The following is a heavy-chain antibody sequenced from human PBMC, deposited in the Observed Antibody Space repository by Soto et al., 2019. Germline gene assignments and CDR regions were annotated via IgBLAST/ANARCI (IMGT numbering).Heavy chain of an antibody. V-gene: IGHV4-4*02. D-gene: IGHD2-21*01. CDR3: AREKVVVIAAPAFDI. Sequence: PSETLSLTCTVSGGSINSNNWWNWVRQAPGKGLEWIGEIYHSGTTNHNPSLKSRLTMSVDKSKNQFSLKLNSVTAADTAVYYCAREKVVVIAAPAFDIWGQGTMVTVSS. CDR1: GGSINSNNW. CDR2: IYHSGTT. J-gene: IGHJ3*02.